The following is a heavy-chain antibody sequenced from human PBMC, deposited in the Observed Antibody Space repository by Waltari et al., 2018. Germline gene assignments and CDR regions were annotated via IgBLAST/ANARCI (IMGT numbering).Heavy chain of an antibody. CDR2: ISGNGDSI. D-gene: IGHD3-10*01. J-gene: IGHJ5*02. CDR1: GFSFSSYA. V-gene: IGHV3-64*07. Sequence: EVQLVESGGGLVQPGGSLRLSCTASGFSFSSYAMHWVRQAPGKGLEYFSAISGNGDSIYYADSVKGRFTISRDDSKNMLYLQVGSLRAEDMAVYYCARDGRPYGGPNWFDPWGQGTLVTVSS. CDR3: ARDGRPYGGPNWFDP.